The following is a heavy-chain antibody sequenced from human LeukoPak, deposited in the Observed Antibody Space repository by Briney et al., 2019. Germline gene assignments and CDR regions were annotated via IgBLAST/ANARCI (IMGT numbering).Heavy chain of an antibody. CDR1: GYTFTSYD. CDR2: MNPQSGNT. D-gene: IGHD2-2*01. J-gene: IGHJ5*02. Sequence: GSAKVSCKASGYTFTSYDINWVRQATGQGLEWMGWMNPQSGNTGYAQKFQGRVTMTRNTSISTAYMELSSLRSEDTAVYYCARDSTSDNWFDPWGQGTLVAVSA. V-gene: IGHV1-8*01. CDR3: ARDSTSDNWFDP.